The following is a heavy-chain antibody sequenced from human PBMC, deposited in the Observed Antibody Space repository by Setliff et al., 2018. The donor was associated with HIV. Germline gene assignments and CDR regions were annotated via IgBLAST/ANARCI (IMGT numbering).Heavy chain of an antibody. CDR3: VREARGGYFDY. D-gene: IGHD2-15*01. J-gene: IGHJ4*02. CDR1: GYTFTSYY. CDR2: VIPSTGDT. V-gene: IGHV1-46*01. Sequence: VKVSCKASGYTFTSYYIHWVRQAPGQGLEWMGIVIPSTGDTNYAQNFQGRVTMTRDTSTNTVYMDLSSLKSEDTAVYYCVREARGGYFDYWGQGTLVTVSS.